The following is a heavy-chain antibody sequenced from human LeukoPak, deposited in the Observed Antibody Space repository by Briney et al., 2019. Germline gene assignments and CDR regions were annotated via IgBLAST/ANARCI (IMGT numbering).Heavy chain of an antibody. CDR1: GGSFSGYY. CDR3: ARAPSRSGSDDY. D-gene: IGHD5-12*01. Sequence: SETLSLTCAVYGGSFSGYYRSWIRQPPGKGLEWIGEINHSGSTNYNPSLKSRVTISVDTSKNQFSLKLSSVTAADTAVYYCARAPSRSGSDDYWGQGTLVTVSS. V-gene: IGHV4-34*01. CDR2: INHSGST. J-gene: IGHJ4*02.